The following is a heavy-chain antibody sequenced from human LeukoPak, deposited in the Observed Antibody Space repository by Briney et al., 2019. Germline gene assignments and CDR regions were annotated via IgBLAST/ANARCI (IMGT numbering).Heavy chain of an antibody. CDR2: INPDGNER. D-gene: IGHD3-3*01. Sequence: GGSLRLSCAASGFSFSSYYMSWVRQAPGKGLEWVALINPDGNERYYVDSVKGRFTISRDNVKNSLYLQMNSLRAEDTAIYYCATFRFLGTWGQGTMVTVSP. CDR1: GFSFSSYY. J-gene: IGHJ3*01. V-gene: IGHV3-7*03. CDR3: ATFRFLGT.